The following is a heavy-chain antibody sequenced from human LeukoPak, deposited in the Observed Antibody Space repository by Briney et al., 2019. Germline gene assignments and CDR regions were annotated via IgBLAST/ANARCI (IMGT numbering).Heavy chain of an antibody. V-gene: IGHV1-2*02. Sequence: ASLKLSCTASGFTFTACYIHWVGRAPGHRLKCMGWINPNSGGTNYAQKFQGRVTMTRDTSISTAYMELSSLRSEDTAVYYCARGGKLRWILWGTKFYFDYWGQGTLVTVSS. CDR2: INPNSGGT. D-gene: IGHD3-16*01. J-gene: IGHJ4*02. CDR3: ARGGKLRWILWGTKFYFDY. CDR1: GFTFTACY.